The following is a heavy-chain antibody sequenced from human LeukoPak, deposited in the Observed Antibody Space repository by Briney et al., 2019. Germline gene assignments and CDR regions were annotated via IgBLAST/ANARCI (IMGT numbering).Heavy chain of an antibody. Sequence: ASVKVSRQASRYTFTSYGISWVRQAPGQGLEWMGWISAYNGNTNYAQKLQGRVTMTTDTSTSTAYMELRSLRSDDTAVYYCARDYPASPVVPAAIWFGGYYYYGMDVWGQGTTVTVSS. CDR2: ISAYNGNT. D-gene: IGHD2-2*01. V-gene: IGHV1-18*01. CDR1: RYTFTSYG. J-gene: IGHJ6*02. CDR3: ARDYPASPVVPAAIWFGGYYYYGMDV.